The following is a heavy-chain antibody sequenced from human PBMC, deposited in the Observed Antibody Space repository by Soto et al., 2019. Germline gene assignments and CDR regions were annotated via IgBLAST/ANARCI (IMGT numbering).Heavy chain of an antibody. CDR1: GATFSNHA. J-gene: IGHJ6*02. Sequence: GGSLRLSCAASGATFSNHALSWVRQGPGKGLEWVSSISISGDSTYYADSVKGRFTISRDNSKKTLYLQMNSLRAEDTAVYYCAKEVIAARTAYYYYYYGMDVWGQGTTVTVSS. CDR3: AKEVIAARTAYYYYYYGMDV. CDR2: ISISGDST. V-gene: IGHV3-23*01. D-gene: IGHD6-6*01.